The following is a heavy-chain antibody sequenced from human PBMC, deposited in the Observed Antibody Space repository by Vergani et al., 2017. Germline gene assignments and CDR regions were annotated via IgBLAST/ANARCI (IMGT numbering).Heavy chain of an antibody. Sequence: QVQLQESGPGLVKPPGTLSLTCAVSGGSISSSNWWSWVRQPPGKGLEWIGEIYHSGSTNYNPSLKSRVTISVDKSKNQFSLKLSSVTAADPAVYYCARVGIVATIRAPWYFDYWGQGTLVTVSS. V-gene: IGHV4-4*03. D-gene: IGHD5-12*01. J-gene: IGHJ4*02. CDR3: ARVGIVATIRAPWYFDY. CDR1: GGSISSSNW. CDR2: IYHSGST.